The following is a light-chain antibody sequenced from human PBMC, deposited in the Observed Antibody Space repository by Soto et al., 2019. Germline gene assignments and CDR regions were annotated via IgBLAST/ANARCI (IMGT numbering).Light chain of an antibody. J-gene: IGLJ3*02. CDR1: SSDIGRFDY. V-gene: IGLV2-14*01. CDR3: ASYTTSTTHV. Sequence: QSALTQPVSVSASPGQSITISCAGTSSDIGRFDYVSWYQHHPGNAPKLVISAVSRRSSGISDRFSGSKSGNTATLTISGLQAEDEADYYCASYTTSTTHVFGGGTKLTVL. CDR2: AVS.